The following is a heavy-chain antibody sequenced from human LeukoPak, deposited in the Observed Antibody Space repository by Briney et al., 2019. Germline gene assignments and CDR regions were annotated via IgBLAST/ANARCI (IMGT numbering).Heavy chain of an antibody. CDR2: IYTSGST. J-gene: IGHJ3*02. V-gene: IGHV4-61*02. CDR3: ARGASYDSDDAFDI. D-gene: IGHD3-3*01. Sequence: PSETLSLTCTVSGGSINSGNYYWSWIRQPAGKGLEWIGRIYTSGSTNSHPSLRTRVTISVDTSRNQFSLKLSSVTAADTAVYSCARGASYDSDDAFDIWGQGTMVTVSS. CDR1: GGSINSGNYY.